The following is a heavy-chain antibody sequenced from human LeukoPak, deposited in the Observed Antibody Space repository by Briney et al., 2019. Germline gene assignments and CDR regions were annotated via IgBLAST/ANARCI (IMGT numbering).Heavy chain of an antibody. J-gene: IGHJ4*02. Sequence: SETPSLTCTVSGGSISSSSYYWGWIRQPPGKGLEWIGEINHSGSTNYNPSLKSRVTISVDTSKNQFSLKLSSVTAADTAVYYCARRNRKIFGVVISYYFDYWGQGTLVTVSS. V-gene: IGHV4-39*07. CDR2: INHSGST. CDR1: GGSISSSSYY. D-gene: IGHD3-3*01. CDR3: ARRNRKIFGVVISYYFDY.